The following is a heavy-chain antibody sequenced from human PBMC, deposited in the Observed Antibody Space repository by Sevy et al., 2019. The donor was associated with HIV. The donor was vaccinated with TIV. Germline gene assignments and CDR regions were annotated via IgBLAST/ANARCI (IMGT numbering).Heavy chain of an antibody. CDR2: IIPIFGTA. V-gene: IGHV1-69*13. J-gene: IGHJ6*02. Sequence: ASVKVSCKASGGTFSSYAISWVRQAPGQGLEWMGGIIPIFGTANYAQKFQGRVTNTAEESTSTAYMELSSLRSEETAEYYCARDMGTWIQLWPDPYYYYGMDVWGQGTTVTVSS. CDR3: ARDMGTWIQLWPDPYYYYGMDV. D-gene: IGHD5-18*01. CDR1: GGTFSSYA.